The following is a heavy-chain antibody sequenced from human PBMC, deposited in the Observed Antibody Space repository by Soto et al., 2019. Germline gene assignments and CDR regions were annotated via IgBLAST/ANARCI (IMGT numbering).Heavy chain of an antibody. V-gene: IGHV1-69*13. J-gene: IGHJ1*01. Sequence: SVKVSCKASEGTFSSYAVSRVRQAPGQGLEWMGGIIPIFGTANYAQKFQGRVTITADESTSTAYMELSSQRSEDTAGDYCASKGCINGVCYMLGGCFQHWGEGTLGTVFS. D-gene: IGHD2-8*01. CDR1: EGTFSSYA. CDR2: IIPIFGTA. CDR3: ASKGCINGVCYMLGGCFQH.